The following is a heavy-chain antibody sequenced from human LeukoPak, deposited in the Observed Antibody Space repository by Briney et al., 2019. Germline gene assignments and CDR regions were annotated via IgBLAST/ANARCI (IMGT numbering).Heavy chain of an antibody. Sequence: SETLSLTCTVSGGSITSGYYYWSWIRQPAGRGLEWIGRFYSSGGTKYNPSLESRVTISVDTSKNQFSLKLSSVTAADTAVYYCARSVFPDIVVVPAAAYDYWGQGTLVTVSS. CDR1: GGSITSGYYY. CDR2: FYSSGGT. J-gene: IGHJ4*02. D-gene: IGHD2-2*01. CDR3: ARSVFPDIVVVPAAAYDY. V-gene: IGHV4-61*02.